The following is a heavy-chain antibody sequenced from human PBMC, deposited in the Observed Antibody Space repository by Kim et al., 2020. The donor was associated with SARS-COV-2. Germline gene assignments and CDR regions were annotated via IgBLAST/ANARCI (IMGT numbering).Heavy chain of an antibody. CDR2: IYHSGST. V-gene: IGHV4-38-2*02. J-gene: IGHJ5*02. CDR3: ARRLAAQMWGGWFDP. CDR1: GYSISSGYY. Sequence: SETLSLTCTVSGYSISSGYYWGWIRQPPGKGLEWIGSIYHSGSTYYNPSLKSRVTISVDTSKNQFSLKLSSVTAADTAVYYCARRLAAQMWGGWFDPWGQGTLVTVSS. D-gene: IGHD6-6*01.